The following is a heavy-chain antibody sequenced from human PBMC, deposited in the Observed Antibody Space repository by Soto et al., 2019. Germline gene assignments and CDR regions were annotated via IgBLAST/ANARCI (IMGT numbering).Heavy chain of an antibody. CDR2: LYPDGRA. V-gene: IGHV3-53*01. CDR1: GFTVNSNY. CDR3: ARGLGREYHDNRNYFHLDY. Sequence: GESLKISCAASGFTVNSNYLTWVRQAPGKGLKWVSVLYPDGRADYADPVQGRFSISTDNSENSVYLQMNTLRAEDTAVYYCARGLGREYHDNRNYFHLDYWGQGTLVTVSS. J-gene: IGHJ4*02. D-gene: IGHD1-20*01.